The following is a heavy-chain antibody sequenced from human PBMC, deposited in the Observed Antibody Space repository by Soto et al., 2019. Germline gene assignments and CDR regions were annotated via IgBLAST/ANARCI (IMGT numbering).Heavy chain of an antibody. CDR2: INHSGST. J-gene: IGHJ4*02. Sequence: QVQLQQWGAGLLKPSETLSLTCAVYGGSFSGYYWSWIRQPPGKGLEWIGEINHSGSTNYNPSLKSRVTISLDTSKNQFSLKLSSVTAADTAVYYCARGPGCSGGSCYSYDYWGQGTLVTVSS. CDR3: ARGPGCSGGSCYSYDY. V-gene: IGHV4-34*01. D-gene: IGHD2-15*01. CDR1: GGSFSGYY.